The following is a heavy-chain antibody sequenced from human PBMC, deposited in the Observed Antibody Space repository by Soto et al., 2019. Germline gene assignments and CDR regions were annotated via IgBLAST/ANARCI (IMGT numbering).Heavy chain of an antibody. Sequence: QVQLQESGPGLVKPSETLSLTCTVSGGSINSYYYIWFRQPPGKGLEWIGYIYYSGNTNYNPSLRSRVTISVDTSTNQFSLKLSSVTAADTAVYYCARGDLDTDAFDIWGQGTVVTVSS. D-gene: IGHD3-16*01. CDR3: ARGDLDTDAFDI. V-gene: IGHV4-59*01. CDR1: GGSINSYY. CDR2: IYYSGNT. J-gene: IGHJ3*02.